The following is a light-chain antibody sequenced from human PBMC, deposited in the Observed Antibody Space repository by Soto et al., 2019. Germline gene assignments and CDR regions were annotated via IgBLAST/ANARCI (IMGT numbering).Light chain of an antibody. CDR2: GAS. V-gene: IGKV1-39*01. CDR3: QQRYTISYI. Sequence: DIQMTQSPSSLSASVGDRVTITCRASQNINNYLNWYQQKPGKAPKLLIYGASSLQSGVPSRFSGSGSGTHFTLIISSLQPEDFPTYYCQQRYTISYIFGRGTKLEIK. J-gene: IGKJ2*01. CDR1: QNINNY.